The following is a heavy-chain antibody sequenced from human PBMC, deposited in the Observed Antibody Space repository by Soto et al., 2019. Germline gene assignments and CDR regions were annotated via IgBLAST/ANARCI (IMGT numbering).Heavy chain of an antibody. V-gene: IGHV1-69*02. Sequence: QVQLVQSGAEVKKPGSSVKVSCKASGGTFSSYTISWVRQAPGQGLEWMGRIIPILGIANYAQKFQGRVTITADKATSTAYMELRSLRSEDTAGYYCARYGYCSSTSCQDYYYYMDVWGKGTTVTVSS. D-gene: IGHD2-2*03. CDR2: IIPILGIA. CDR1: GGTFSSYT. CDR3: ARYGYCSSTSCQDYYYYMDV. J-gene: IGHJ6*03.